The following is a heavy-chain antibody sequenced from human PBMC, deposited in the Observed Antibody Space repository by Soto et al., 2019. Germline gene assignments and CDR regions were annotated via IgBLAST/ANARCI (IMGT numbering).Heavy chain of an antibody. J-gene: IGHJ4*02. CDR3: ARESRDYKRIDCSCEY. Sequence: PSQTLSLTCAISGDSVSGNSAAWNWIRQSPSRGLEWLGRTYYRSKWYNDYAVSVKSRITVTPDTSKNQFSLHLNSVTPEDTAVYYCARESRDYKRIDCSCEYWGQGTLVTVSS. D-gene: IGHD2-21*02. V-gene: IGHV6-1*01. CDR1: GDSVSGNSAA. CDR2: TYYRSKWYN.